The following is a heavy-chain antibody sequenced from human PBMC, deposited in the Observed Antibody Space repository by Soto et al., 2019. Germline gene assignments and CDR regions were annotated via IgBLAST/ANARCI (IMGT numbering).Heavy chain of an antibody. D-gene: IGHD1-26*01. V-gene: IGHV1-8*01. J-gene: IGHJ4*02. CDR1: GYSFTSLD. CDR3: ARGVSAGVDY. CDR2: MQPSTGRT. Sequence: ASVKVSCKASGYSFTSLDINWVRQTAGQGLEWMGWMQPSTGRTGYAQKFQGRVTMTRDTSMNTAYMELTTLTSDDTAFYYCARGVSAGVDYWGQGTLVTVSS.